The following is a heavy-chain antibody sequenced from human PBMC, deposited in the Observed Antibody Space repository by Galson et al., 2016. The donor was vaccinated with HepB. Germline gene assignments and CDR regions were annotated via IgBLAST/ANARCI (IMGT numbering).Heavy chain of an antibody. CDR3: VRGALRFFDSCDY. Sequence: QSGAEVKKPGESLKISCKSSGYSFTTYWIGWVRQMPGKGLEWMGVIYPGDSDTRYSPSFQGQVTISADKSITTAYLQWSTLKASDSAMYYCVRGALRFFDSCDYWGQGTLVTVSS. CDR1: GYSFTTYW. D-gene: IGHD3-3*01. J-gene: IGHJ4*02. V-gene: IGHV5-51*01. CDR2: IYPGDSDT.